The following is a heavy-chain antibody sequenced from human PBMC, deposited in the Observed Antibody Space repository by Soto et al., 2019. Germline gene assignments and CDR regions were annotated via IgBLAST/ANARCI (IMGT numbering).Heavy chain of an antibody. CDR1: GFTFSSYS. J-gene: IGHJ3*02. D-gene: IGHD3-3*01. CDR2: ISSSSSTI. V-gene: IGHV3-48*01. CDR3: AREEWLLSSPDAFDI. Sequence: GGSLRLSCAASGFTFSSYSMNWVRQAPGKGLEWVSYISSSSSTIYYADSVKGRFTISRDNAKNSLYLQMNSLRAEDTAVYYCAREEWLLSSPDAFDIWGQGTMVTVSS.